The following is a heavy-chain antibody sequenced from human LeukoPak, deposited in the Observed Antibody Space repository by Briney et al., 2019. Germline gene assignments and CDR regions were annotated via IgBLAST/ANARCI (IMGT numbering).Heavy chain of an antibody. CDR2: IYYSGST. Sequence: SETLSLTCTVSGGSISSSSYYWGWIRQPPGKGLEWIGSIYYSGSTYYNPSLKSRVTISVDTSKNQFSLKLSSATAADTAVYYCARGIAAAGYRGRWFDPWGQGTLVTVSS. V-gene: IGHV4-39*01. J-gene: IGHJ5*02. CDR3: ARGIAAAGYRGRWFDP. D-gene: IGHD6-13*01. CDR1: GGSISSSSYY.